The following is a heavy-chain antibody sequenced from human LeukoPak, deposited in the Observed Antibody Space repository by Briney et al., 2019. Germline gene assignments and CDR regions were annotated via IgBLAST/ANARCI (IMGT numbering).Heavy chain of an antibody. V-gene: IGHV3-23*01. CDR3: ARGWVVATGGFDM. Sequence: GGSLRLACAASGFTFSSYAMSWVRQAPGKGLEWVSAISSSGGSTYYADSVKGRFTISRDNSKNTVYLQMNSLRGEDTAVYFCARGWVVATGGFDMWGQGTMVTVSS. D-gene: IGHD2-8*02. CDR2: ISSSGGST. J-gene: IGHJ3*02. CDR1: GFTFSSYA.